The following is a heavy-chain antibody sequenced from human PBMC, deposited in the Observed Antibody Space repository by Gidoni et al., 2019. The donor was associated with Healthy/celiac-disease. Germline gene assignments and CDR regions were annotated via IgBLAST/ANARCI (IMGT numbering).Heavy chain of an antibody. CDR1: GYTFTSYY. J-gene: IGHJ3*02. CDR2: INPSGGST. D-gene: IGHD1-26*01. CDR3: AREGGASGSYGGAFDI. Sequence: QVQLVQSGAEVKKPGASVKVSCKASGYTFTSYYMHWVRQAPGQGLEWMGIINPSGGSTSYAQKFQGRVTMTRDTSTSTVYMELSSLRSEDTAVYYCAREGGASGSYGGAFDIWGQGTMVTVSS. V-gene: IGHV1-46*01.